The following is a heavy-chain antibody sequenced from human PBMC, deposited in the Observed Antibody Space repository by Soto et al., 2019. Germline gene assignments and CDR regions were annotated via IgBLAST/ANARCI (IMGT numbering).Heavy chain of an antibody. V-gene: IGHV3-23*01. CDR1: GFTFSSYA. J-gene: IGHJ6*02. Sequence: EAQLLESGGDLLQPGGSLRLSCAASGFTFSSYAMSWVRLAPGKGLEWVSGITGSGDTTYYTDSVKGRFTISRDNSKNSLYLQMDSVRSEETAGYYCARDVWETTSRYSGLDVWGLGTTVTVSS. CDR3: ARDVWETTSRYSGLDV. CDR2: ITGSGDTT. D-gene: IGHD1-26*01.